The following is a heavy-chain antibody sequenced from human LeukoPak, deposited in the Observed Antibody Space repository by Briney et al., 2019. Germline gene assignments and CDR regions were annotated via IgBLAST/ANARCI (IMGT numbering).Heavy chain of an antibody. CDR1: GFTFSNYG. D-gene: IGHD1-1*01. V-gene: IGHV3-23*01. CDR2: ISGSGATT. J-gene: IGHJ5*02. Sequence: PGGSLRLSCAASGFTFSNYGMSWVRQAPAKGLEWVSGISGSGATTYYADSVKGRFTISRDNSKNTLYLQMNSLRAEDTAVYFCAKSPGTTGWFDPWGQGTLVTVSS. CDR3: AKSPGTTGWFDP.